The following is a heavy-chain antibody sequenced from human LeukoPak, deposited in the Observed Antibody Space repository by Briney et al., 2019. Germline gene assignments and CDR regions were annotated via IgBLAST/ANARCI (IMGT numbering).Heavy chain of an antibody. D-gene: IGHD3-10*01. CDR2: MNPNSGNT. J-gene: IGHJ4*02. Sequence: GASVKVSCKSSVYTFTTYDINWVRQAPGQGLEWMGWMNPNSGNTGYAQKFQGRVTMTRNTSISTAYMELSSLRSEDTAVYYCARAHQGSGSPSTGFDYWGQGTLVTVSS. CDR1: VYTFTTYD. V-gene: IGHV1-8*01. CDR3: ARAHQGSGSPSTGFDY.